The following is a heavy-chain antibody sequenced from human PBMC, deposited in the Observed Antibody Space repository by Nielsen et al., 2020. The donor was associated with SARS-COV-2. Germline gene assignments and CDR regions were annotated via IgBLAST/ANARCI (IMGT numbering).Heavy chain of an antibody. CDR1: GFTFDDYG. V-gene: IGHV3-20*01. J-gene: IGHJ3*02. CDR2: INWNGGST. CDR3: ARRDRYYDILTGYYEGAFDI. Sequence: GESLKISCAASGFTFDDYGMSWVRQAPGKGLEWVSGINWNGGSTGYADSVKGRFTISRDNAKNSLYLQMNSLRAEDTALYHCARRDRYYDILTGYYEGAFDIWGQGTMVTVSS. D-gene: IGHD3-9*01.